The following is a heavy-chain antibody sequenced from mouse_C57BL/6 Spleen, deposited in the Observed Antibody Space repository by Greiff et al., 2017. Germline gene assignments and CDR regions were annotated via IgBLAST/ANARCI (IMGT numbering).Heavy chain of an antibody. V-gene: IGHV5-4*01. CDR1: GFTFSSYA. CDR2: ISDGGSYT. CDR3: ARDTVVARYFDV. D-gene: IGHD1-1*01. Sequence: EVQLQESGGGLVKPGGSLKLSCAASGFTFSSYAMSWVRQTPEKRLEWVATISDGGSYTYYPDNVKGRFTISRDNAKNNLYLQMSHLKSEDTAMYYCARDTVVARYFDVWGTGTTVTVSS. J-gene: IGHJ1*03.